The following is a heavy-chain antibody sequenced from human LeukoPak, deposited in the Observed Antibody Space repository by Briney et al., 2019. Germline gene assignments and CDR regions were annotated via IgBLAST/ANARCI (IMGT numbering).Heavy chain of an antibody. CDR2: IDDSGNT. V-gene: IGHV4-59*01. J-gene: IGHJ5*02. CDR1: GGSIRSYF. CDR3: ARGDPKGSSSGWPKGRNWFDP. Sequence: PSETLSLTCSVSGGSIRSYFWSWIRQPAGKGLEWIGYIDDSGNTKYNPSLKNRVTMSVDTSKTQLSLNLRSVTAADTAVYFCARGDPKGSSSGWPKGRNWFDPWGQGTLVTVPS. D-gene: IGHD6-19*01.